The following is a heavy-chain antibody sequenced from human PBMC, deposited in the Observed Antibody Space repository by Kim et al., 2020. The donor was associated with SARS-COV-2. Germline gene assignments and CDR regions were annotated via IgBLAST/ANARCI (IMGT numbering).Heavy chain of an antibody. CDR1: GYTFTSYA. V-gene: IGHV1-3*01. CDR3: ARVGSGSYSGYGLDV. D-gene: IGHD3-10*01. Sequence: ASVKVSCKASGYTFTSYAMHWVRQAPGQRLEWMGWINGGNGNTKYSQKFQGRVTITRDTSASTAYMELSSLRSEDTAVYYCARVGSGSYSGYGLDVWGQGTTVTVSS. J-gene: IGHJ6*02. CDR2: INGGNGNT.